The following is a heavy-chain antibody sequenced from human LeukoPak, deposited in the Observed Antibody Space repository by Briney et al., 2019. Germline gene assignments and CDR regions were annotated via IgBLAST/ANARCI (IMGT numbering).Heavy chain of an antibody. CDR3: AKDRGLWFGESDYYYYYGMNV. CDR2: ISYDGSNK. J-gene: IGHJ6*02. CDR1: GFILNSYG. V-gene: IGHV3-30*18. D-gene: IGHD3-10*01. Sequence: GRSLRLSCAASGFILNSYGMHWVRQAPGKGLEWVAVISYDGSNKYYADSVKGRFTISRDNSKNTLYLQMNSLRAEDTAVYYCAKDRGLWFGESDYYYYYGMNVWGQGTTVTVSS.